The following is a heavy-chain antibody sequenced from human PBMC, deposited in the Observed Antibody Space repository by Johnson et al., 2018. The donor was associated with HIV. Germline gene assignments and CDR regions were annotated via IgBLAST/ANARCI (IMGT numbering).Heavy chain of an antibody. CDR1: GFTFSSYA. CDR2: ISGSGGST. Sequence: VQLVESGGGLVQPGGSLRLSCAASGFTFSSYAMSWVRQAPGKGLEWVSAISGSGGSTYYADSVKGRFTISRDNSKNTLYLQMNSLRAEGTAVYYCAKELGYSGGYYRGDAFDIWGQGTMVTVSS. J-gene: IGHJ3*02. CDR3: AKELGYSGGYYRGDAFDI. V-gene: IGHV3-23*04. D-gene: IGHD1-26*01.